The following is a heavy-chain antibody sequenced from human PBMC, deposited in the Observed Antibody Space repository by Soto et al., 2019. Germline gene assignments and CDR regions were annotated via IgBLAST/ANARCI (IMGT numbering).Heavy chain of an antibody. V-gene: IGHV3-74*01. CDR2: VNTDESRT. CDR3: ARVLKGQWYFDH. Sequence: VQLVETGGGLVQPGGSLRLSCGASGFTFSSYWMNWVRQAPGKGLVWVSRVNTDESRTSYADSVKGRFTISRDNAKNTLYLQMNSMRAEDTAVYYSARVLKGQWYFDHWGQGTQVTVSS. D-gene: IGHD6-19*01. CDR1: GFTFSSYW. J-gene: IGHJ4*02.